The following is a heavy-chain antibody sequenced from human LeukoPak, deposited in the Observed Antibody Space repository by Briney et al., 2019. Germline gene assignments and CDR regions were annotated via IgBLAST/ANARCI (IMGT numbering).Heavy chain of an antibody. Sequence: PGGSLRLSCAASGFTFSSYAMSWVRQAPGKGLEWVSAISGSGGSTYYADSVKGRFTISRDNSKNTLYLQMNSLRAEDTAVYYCAKYCSSTSCPSYRPSYYYYYYMDVWGKGTTVTVSS. V-gene: IGHV3-23*01. D-gene: IGHD2-2*01. CDR1: GFTFSSYA. CDR3: AKYCSSTSCPSYRPSYYYYYYMDV. CDR2: ISGSGGST. J-gene: IGHJ6*03.